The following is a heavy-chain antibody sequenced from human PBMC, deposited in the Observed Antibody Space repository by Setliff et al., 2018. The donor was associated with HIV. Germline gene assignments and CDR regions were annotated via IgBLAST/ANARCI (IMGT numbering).Heavy chain of an antibody. CDR2: ISSSSSTI. D-gene: IGHD5-18*01. V-gene: IGHV3-48*01. J-gene: IGHJ4*02. CDR1: GFTFSSYS. CDR3: AREGLAAAGSYSYGFGQIDY. Sequence: GGSLRLSCAASGFTFSSYSMNWVRQAPGKGLEWVSYISSSSSTIYYADSVKGRFTISRDNAKNSLYLQMNSLRAEDTAVYYCAREGLAAAGSYSYGFGQIDYWGQGTLVTVSS.